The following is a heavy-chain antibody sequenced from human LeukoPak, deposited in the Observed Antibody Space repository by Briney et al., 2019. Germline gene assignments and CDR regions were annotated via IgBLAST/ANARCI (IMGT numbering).Heavy chain of an antibody. CDR2: IYYRGST. J-gene: IGHJ4*02. D-gene: IGHD2-21*01. Sequence: SETLSLTRTVSGGSIGSYYWSWIRQPPGKGLEWIGYIYYRGSTNYKPSPKSGVTLSLYTSKNQFSLKLSSVTAADTAVYYCERVGYGVGACPDYWGEGNLVTVSS. CDR1: GGSIGSYY. V-gene: IGHV4-59*01. CDR3: ERVGYGVGACPDY.